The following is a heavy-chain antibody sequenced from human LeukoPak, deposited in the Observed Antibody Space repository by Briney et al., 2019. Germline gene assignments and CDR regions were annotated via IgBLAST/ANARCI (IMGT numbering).Heavy chain of an antibody. CDR1: GYSISSGYY. CDR3: ARHKGSSRGSPNNWFDP. J-gene: IGHJ5*02. CDR2: IYHSGST. Sequence: PSETLSLTCAVSGYSISSGYYWGWIRQPPGKGLEWIGSIYHSGSTYYNPSLKSRVTISVDTSKNQFSLKLSSVTAADTVVYYCARHKGSSRGSPNNWFDPWGQGTLVTVSS. V-gene: IGHV4-38-2*01. D-gene: IGHD3-22*01.